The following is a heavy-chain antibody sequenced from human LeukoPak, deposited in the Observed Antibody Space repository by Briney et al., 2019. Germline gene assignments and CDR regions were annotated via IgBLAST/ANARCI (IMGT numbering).Heavy chain of an antibody. CDR2: MYTSGST. Sequence: SETLSLTCSVSGGSISSGGYYWSWIRQPAGKGLEWIGRMYTSGSTNYNPSLKSRVTISVDTSKNQFSLKLSSVTAADTAVYFCARDREHIVLLPGAKRKTWYSDYWGQGTLVTVSS. D-gene: IGHD2-2*01. CDR1: GGSISSGGYY. V-gene: IGHV4-61*02. CDR3: ARDREHIVLLPGAKRKTWYSDY. J-gene: IGHJ4*02.